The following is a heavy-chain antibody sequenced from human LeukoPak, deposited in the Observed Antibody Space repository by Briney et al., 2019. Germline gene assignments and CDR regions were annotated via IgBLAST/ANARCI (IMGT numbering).Heavy chain of an antibody. CDR3: ARGLGRPSWFDP. V-gene: IGHV4-59*01. J-gene: IGHJ5*02. D-gene: IGHD2-21*01. CDR1: GGSISSYY. Sequence: SETLSLTCTVSGGSISSYYWSWIRQPPGKGLEWIGYIYYSGSTNYNPSLKSRVTISVDTSKNQFSLKLSSVTAADTAVYYCARGLGRPSWFDPWGQGTLVTVSS. CDR2: IYYSGST.